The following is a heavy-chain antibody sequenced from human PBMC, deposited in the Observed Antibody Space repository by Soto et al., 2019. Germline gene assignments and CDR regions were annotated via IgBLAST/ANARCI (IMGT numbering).Heavy chain of an antibody. CDR2: LIPVFGTS. CDR3: ARAVRKGFYGMDV. Sequence: QVQLVQSGAEVKKPGSSVKVSCRASGDSFSHYAVNWLRQAPGRGLEWMGGLIPVFGTSHYAQNFQGRVTITADESTSTAYMELSSLTSEDTAIYYCARAVRKGFYGMDVWGQGTTVTVSS. CDR1: GDSFSHYA. J-gene: IGHJ6*02. V-gene: IGHV1-69*01.